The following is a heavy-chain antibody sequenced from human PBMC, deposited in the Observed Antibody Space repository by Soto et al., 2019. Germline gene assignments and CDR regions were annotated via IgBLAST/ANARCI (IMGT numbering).Heavy chain of an antibody. CDR1: GGTFSTYA. CDR3: ASGIQLWLRRINNGYSG. Sequence: QVQLVQSGAEVKKPESSVKVSCKAPGGTFSTYAISWVRQAPGQGLEWMGGIIPMFGTANYAQRFQDRVTLSADESTNTVYRELSSVRSEDTAVYFCASGIQLWLRRINNGYSGWGPGTLVTVSS. J-gene: IGHJ4*02. V-gene: IGHV1-69*12. CDR2: IIPMFGTA. D-gene: IGHD5-18*01.